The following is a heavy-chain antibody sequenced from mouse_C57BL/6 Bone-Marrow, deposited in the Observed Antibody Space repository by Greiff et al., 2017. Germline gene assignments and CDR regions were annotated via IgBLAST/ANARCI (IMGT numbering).Heavy chain of an antibody. CDR2: IDPANGNT. CDR3: ARWGYGSGGAMDY. CDR1: GFNIKNTY. D-gene: IGHD1-1*01. Sequence: VQLKQSVAELVRPGASVKLSCTASGFNIKNTYMHWVKQRPEQGLEWIGRIDPANGNTKYAPKFQGKATITADTSSNTAYLQLSSLTSEDTAMYDCARWGYGSGGAMDYWGQGASVTVSS. V-gene: IGHV14-3*01. J-gene: IGHJ4*01.